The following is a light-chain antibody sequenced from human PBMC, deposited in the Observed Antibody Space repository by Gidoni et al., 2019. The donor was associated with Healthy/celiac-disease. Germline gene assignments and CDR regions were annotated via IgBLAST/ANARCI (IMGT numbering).Light chain of an antibody. CDR3: AAWDDSLSGRV. Sequence: QSVLTQPPSASGTPGQRVTISCSGSSSNIGSHYVYWYQQLPGTAPKRLIYSNNHRPSGVPDRFSGSKSGTSASLAISGLRSEDEADYYCAAWDDSLSGRVFGGGTKLTVL. CDR2: SNN. CDR1: SSNIGSHY. J-gene: IGLJ3*02. V-gene: IGLV1-47*02.